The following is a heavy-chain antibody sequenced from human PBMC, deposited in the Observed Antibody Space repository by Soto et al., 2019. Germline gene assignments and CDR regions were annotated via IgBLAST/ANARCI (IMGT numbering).Heavy chain of an antibody. CDR3: ARAPFLYSSSWYVGMDV. V-gene: IGHV1-8*01. Sequence: ASVKVSCKASGYTFTSYNINWVRQATGQGLEWMGWMNPNSGNTGYAQKLQGRVTMTRNTSISTAYMELSSLRSEDTAVYFCARAPFLYSSSWYVGMDVWGQGTTVTVSS. CDR2: MNPNSGNT. CDR1: GYTFTSYN. D-gene: IGHD6-13*01. J-gene: IGHJ6*02.